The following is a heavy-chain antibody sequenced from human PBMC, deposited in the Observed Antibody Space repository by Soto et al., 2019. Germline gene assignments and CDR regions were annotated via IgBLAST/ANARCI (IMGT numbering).Heavy chain of an antibody. CDR1: GGSISNYY. CDR2: IDTSGST. J-gene: IGHJ4*02. CDR3: ARGGQDFWSGPFDY. V-gene: IGHV4-4*07. Sequence: PSETLSLTCTVSGGSISNYYCNWIRQPAGKGLEWIGRIDTSGSTNYNPSLKSRVTMSVDTSKQGFSLKLSSVTAADTALYYCARGGQDFWSGPFDYWGRGALVTVSS. D-gene: IGHD3-3*01.